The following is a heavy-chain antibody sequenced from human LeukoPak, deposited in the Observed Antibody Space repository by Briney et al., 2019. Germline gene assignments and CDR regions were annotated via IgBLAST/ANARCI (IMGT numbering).Heavy chain of an antibody. J-gene: IGHJ4*02. V-gene: IGHV1-18*01. CDR3: ARSAYYYGSGSYYSFFDY. D-gene: IGHD3-10*01. Sequence: ASVKVSCKASGGTFSSYAISWVRQAPGQGLEWMGWISAYNGNTNYAQKLQGRVTMTTDTSTSTAYMELRSLRSDDTAVYYCARSAYYYGSGSYYSFFDYWGQGTLVTVSS. CDR2: ISAYNGNT. CDR1: GGTFSSYA.